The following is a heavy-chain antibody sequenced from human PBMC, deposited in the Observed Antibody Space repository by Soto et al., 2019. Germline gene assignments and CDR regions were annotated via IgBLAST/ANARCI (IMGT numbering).Heavy chain of an antibody. Sequence: GASVKVSCKASGYTFTGYYMHWVRQAPGQGLEWMGWINPNSGGTNYAQKFQGRVTMTRDTSISTAYMELSRLRSDDTAVYYCARVRRQLAPSSRYYGMDVWGQGTTVTVSS. CDR1: GYTFTGYY. J-gene: IGHJ6*02. CDR2: INPNSGGT. CDR3: ARVRRQLAPSSRYYGMDV. V-gene: IGHV1-2*02. D-gene: IGHD6-6*01.